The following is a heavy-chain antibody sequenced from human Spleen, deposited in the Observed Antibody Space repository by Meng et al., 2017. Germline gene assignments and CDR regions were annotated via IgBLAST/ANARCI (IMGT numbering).Heavy chain of an antibody. J-gene: IGHJ4*02. D-gene: IGHD6-6*01. V-gene: IGHV4-4*02. CDR1: GGSISSSYW. CDR2: IYHSGST. CDR3: ARAVGQLVTRFDF. Sequence: QVHLQESGPGLVKPSGTLSLTCDVSGGSISSSYWWSWVRQPPGKGLEWIGEIYHSGSTNYNPSLKSRATISFDKSKKEVSLKLRSVTAADTAVYYCARAVGQLVTRFDFWGQGTLVTVSS.